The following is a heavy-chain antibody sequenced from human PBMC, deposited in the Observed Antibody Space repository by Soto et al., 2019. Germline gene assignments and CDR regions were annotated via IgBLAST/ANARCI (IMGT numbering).Heavy chain of an antibody. D-gene: IGHD3-10*01. V-gene: IGHV3-23*01. CDR3: AKDIEESSSQHY. J-gene: IGHJ4*02. CDR2: ISGSGGST. CDR1: GFIFSSYA. Sequence: GSLRLSCAASGFIFSSYAMTWVRQAPGKGLEWVSTISGSGGSTSYTDSVKGRFTISRDNSKNTLYVQMNSLRPEDTAVYYCAKDIEESSSQHYWGQGTLVTVSS.